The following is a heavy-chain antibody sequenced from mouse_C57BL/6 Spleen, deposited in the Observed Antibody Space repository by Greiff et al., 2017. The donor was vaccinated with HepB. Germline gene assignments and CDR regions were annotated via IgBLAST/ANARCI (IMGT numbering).Heavy chain of an antibody. CDR3: ARFYAVTGDFDY. CDR1: GYTFTSYW. Sequence: HVQLQQPGAELVRPGSSVKLSCKASGYTFTSYWMHWVKQRPIQGLEWIGNIDPSDSETNYNQKVKDKATLTVDKSTSTAYMHSSSLTAEDSAFYDCARFYAVTGDFDYWGQGTTLTVSS. CDR2: IDPSDSET. V-gene: IGHV1-52*01. J-gene: IGHJ2*01. D-gene: IGHD2-3*01.